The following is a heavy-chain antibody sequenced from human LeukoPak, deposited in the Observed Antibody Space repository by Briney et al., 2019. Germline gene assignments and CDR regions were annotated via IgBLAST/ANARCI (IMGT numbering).Heavy chain of an antibody. D-gene: IGHD4-23*01. CDR2: IGISSSHT. V-gene: IGHV3-21*01. CDR3: AKDLTTVATPYYYYYMDV. CDR1: GFTFSTNS. J-gene: IGHJ6*03. Sequence: PGGSLRLSCAASGFTFSTNSMNRVRQAPGKGLEWVSSIGISSSHTFYADSVKGRFTISRDNAENSVYLQMNSPRAEDTAVYYCAKDLTTVATPYYYYYMDVWGKGTTVTVSS.